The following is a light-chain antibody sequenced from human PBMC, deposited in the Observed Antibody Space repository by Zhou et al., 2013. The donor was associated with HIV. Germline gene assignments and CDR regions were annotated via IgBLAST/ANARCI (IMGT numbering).Light chain of an antibody. CDR3: QQYDNLWT. CDR1: QDISSW. J-gene: IGKJ1*01. Sequence: DIQMTQSPSSVSASVGDRVTITCRASQDISSWLAWYQQKPGKAPELLIYAASSLPSGVPSRFTGSGSGTDFTLTISSLQPEDIATYYCQQYDNLWTFGQGTKVEIK. CDR2: AAS. V-gene: IGKV1-12*01.